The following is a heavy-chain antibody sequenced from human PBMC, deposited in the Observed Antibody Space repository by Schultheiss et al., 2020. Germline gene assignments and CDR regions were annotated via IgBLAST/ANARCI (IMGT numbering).Heavy chain of an antibody. CDR1: GGSISSGGYY. J-gene: IGHJ6*02. D-gene: IGHD6-6*01. V-gene: IGHV4-39*01. CDR2: IYYSGST. CDR3: ARVVHTRYFYYYGMGV. Sequence: SETLSLTCTVSGGSISSGGYYWSWIRQHPGKGLEWIGSIYYSGSTYYNPSLKSRVTISVDTSKNQFSLKLSSVTAADTAVYYCARVVHTRYFYYYGMGVWGQGTTVTVSS.